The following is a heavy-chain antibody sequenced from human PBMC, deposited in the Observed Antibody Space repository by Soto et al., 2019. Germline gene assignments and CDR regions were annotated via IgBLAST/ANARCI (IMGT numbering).Heavy chain of an antibody. J-gene: IGHJ6*02. CDR1: GYIFVNYG. CDR3: AMVDNYVTPTPQDV. V-gene: IGHV1-18*01. CDR2: ISPYTGDT. Sequence: QVQLVQSGDEMKKPGASVRVSCKASGYIFVNYGIAWVRQAPGQGLEWMGWISPYTGDTHSASKVQGRLTMTTDTSTRTAYMDPGSLTSDETAVYYCAMVDNYVTPTPQDVWGQGTTVTVSS. D-gene: IGHD3-16*01.